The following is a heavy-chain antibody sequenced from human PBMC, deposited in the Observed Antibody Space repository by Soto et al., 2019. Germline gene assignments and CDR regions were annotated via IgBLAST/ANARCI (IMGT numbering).Heavy chain of an antibody. CDR2: ISYDGSNK. CDR1: GFTFSSYA. Sequence: GGSLRLSCAASGFTFSSYAMHWVRQAPGKGLEWVAVISYDGSNKYYADSVKGRFTISRDNSKNTLYLQMNSLRVEDTAVYYCARTDAFDIWGQGTMVTVSS. V-gene: IGHV3-30-3*01. CDR3: ARTDAFDI. J-gene: IGHJ3*02.